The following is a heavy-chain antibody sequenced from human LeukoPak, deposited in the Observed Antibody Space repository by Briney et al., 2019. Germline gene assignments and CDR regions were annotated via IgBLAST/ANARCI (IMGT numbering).Heavy chain of an antibody. J-gene: IGHJ4*02. CDR2: IYYSGST. D-gene: IGHD1-26*01. CDR1: GGSISSYY. Sequence: NPSETLSLTCTVSGGSISSYYWSWIRQPPGKGLEWIGYIYYSGSTNYNPSLKSRVTISVDTSKNQFSLKLSSVTAADTAVYYCARVSGSYFFYWGQGTLVTVSS. V-gene: IGHV4-59*01. CDR3: ARVSGSYFFY.